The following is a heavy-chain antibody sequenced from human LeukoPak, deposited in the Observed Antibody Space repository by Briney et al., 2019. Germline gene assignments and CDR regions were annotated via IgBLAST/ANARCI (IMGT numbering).Heavy chain of an antibody. CDR1: GGSISSSNW. CDR2: IYHSGST. CDR3: ARGGCSSTSCYDHRAPFDY. D-gene: IGHD2-2*01. V-gene: IGHV4-4*02. J-gene: IGHJ4*02. Sequence: TSETLSLTCAVSGGSISSSNWWSWVRQPPGKGLEWIGEIYHSGSTNYNPSLKSRVTMSVDTSKNQFSLKLSSVTAADTAVYYCARGGCSSTSCYDHRAPFDYWGQGTLVTVSS.